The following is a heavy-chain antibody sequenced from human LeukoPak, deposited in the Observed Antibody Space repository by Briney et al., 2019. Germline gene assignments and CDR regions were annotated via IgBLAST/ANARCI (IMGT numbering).Heavy chain of an antibody. J-gene: IGHJ6*03. CDR2: IYTSGST. D-gene: IGHD6-19*01. CDR3: ARGGGYSSGYYYSLYYMDV. CDR1: GGSISNYY. Sequence: SETLSLTCTVSGGSISNYYWTWIRQPAGKGLEWIGRIYTSGSTNYNPSLKSRVTMSVDTSKNQFSLKLSSVTAADTAVYYCARGGGYSSGYYYSLYYMDVWGKGTTVTISS. V-gene: IGHV4-4*07.